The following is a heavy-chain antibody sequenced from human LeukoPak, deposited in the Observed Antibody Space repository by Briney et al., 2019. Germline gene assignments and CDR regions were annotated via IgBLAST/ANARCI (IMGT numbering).Heavy chain of an antibody. CDR3: AREGKLTGYFGGLGFNY. Sequence: SETLSLTCTVSGGSISSGDYYWSWIRQPPGKGLEWIGNIDYSGSTIYNPALKSRVTMSVDTSKNQFSLNLTSVTTADTAVYYCAREGKLTGYFGGLGFNYWGQGILVTVSS. D-gene: IGHD6-19*01. CDR1: GGSISSGDYY. V-gene: IGHV4-61*08. J-gene: IGHJ4*02. CDR2: IDYSGST.